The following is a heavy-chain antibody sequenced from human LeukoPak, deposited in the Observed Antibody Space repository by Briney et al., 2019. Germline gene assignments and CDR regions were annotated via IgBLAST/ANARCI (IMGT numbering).Heavy chain of an antibody. CDR1: GYTFTSYY. CDR3: ARSYSYGSSYYYGMDV. CDR2: INPSGGST. V-gene: IGHV1-46*01. J-gene: IGHJ6*02. D-gene: IGHD5-18*01. Sequence: ASVKVSCKASGYTFTSYYMHWVRQAPGQGLEWMGIINPSGGSTSYAQKFQGRVTMTRDTSTSTVYMELSSLRSEDTAVYYCARSYSYGSSYYYGMDVWGQGTTVTVSS.